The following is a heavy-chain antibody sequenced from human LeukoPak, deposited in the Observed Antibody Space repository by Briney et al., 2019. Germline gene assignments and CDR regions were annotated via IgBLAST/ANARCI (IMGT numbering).Heavy chain of an antibody. CDR1: GFTFSSYG. V-gene: IGHV3-48*04. Sequence: GGSLRLSCAASGFTFSSYGMHWVRQAPGKGLEWVSYISSSGNTIFYADSVRGRFTISRDNAKNSLYLQMNSLRAEDTAVYYCAREGQDLFDYWGQGTLVTVSS. J-gene: IGHJ4*02. CDR3: AREGQDLFDY. D-gene: IGHD2-15*01. CDR2: ISSSGNTI.